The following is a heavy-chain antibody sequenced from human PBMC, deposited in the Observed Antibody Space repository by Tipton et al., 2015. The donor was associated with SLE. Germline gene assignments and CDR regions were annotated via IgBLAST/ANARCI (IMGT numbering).Heavy chain of an antibody. V-gene: IGHV4-34*01. J-gene: IGHJ4*02. CDR1: GGSFSGYY. CDR3: ARETAGGNFDY. Sequence: LRLSCAVYGGSFSGYYWSWIRQPPGKGLEWIGEINHSGTTNYNPSLKSRATISVDTSKNQFSLKLSSVTAADTAVYYCARETAGGNFDYWGQGTLVAVSS. D-gene: IGHD3-10*01. CDR2: INHSGTT.